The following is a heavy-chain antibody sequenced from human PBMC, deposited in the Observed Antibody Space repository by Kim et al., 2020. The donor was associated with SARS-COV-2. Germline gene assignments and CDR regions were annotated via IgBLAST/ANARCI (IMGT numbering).Heavy chain of an antibody. CDR3: ASRRKDYSSSWYPGDY. CDR1: GYTFTSYA. Sequence: ASVKVSCKASGYTFTSYAMNWVRQAPGQGLEWMGWINTNTGNPTYAQGFTGRFVFSLDTSVSTAYLQISSLKAEDTAVYYCASRRKDYSSSWYPGDYWGQGTLVTVSS. J-gene: IGHJ4*02. CDR2: INTNTGNP. V-gene: IGHV7-4-1*02. D-gene: IGHD6-13*01.